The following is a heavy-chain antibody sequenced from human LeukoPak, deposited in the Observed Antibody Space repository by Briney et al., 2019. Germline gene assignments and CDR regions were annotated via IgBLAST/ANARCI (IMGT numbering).Heavy chain of an antibody. CDR2: ISYDGSNK. CDR3: ARDTELWFGDHWNYYYYYYMDV. D-gene: IGHD3-10*01. CDR1: GFTFSNYA. Sequence: GGSLRLSCAASGFTFSNYAMHWVRQAPGKGLEWVAVISYDGSNKYYADSVKGRFTISRDNSKNTLYLQMNSLRAEDTAVYYCARDTELWFGDHWNYYYYYYMDVWGKGTTVTVSS. J-gene: IGHJ6*03. V-gene: IGHV3-30*04.